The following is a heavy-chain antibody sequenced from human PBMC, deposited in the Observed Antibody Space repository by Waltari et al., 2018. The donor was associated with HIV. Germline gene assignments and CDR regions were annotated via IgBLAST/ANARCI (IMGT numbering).Heavy chain of an antibody. J-gene: IGHJ5*02. D-gene: IGHD4-17*01. CDR3: AVRRIDYGDNWFDP. CDR2: IGAYNRKT. V-gene: IGHV1-18*04. Sequence: GQLEQSGAEVKKPAASVRVSCKPSGYTFSTSGVTWVRQAPGQGLEWMGWIGAYNRKTDYAQKFQGRLTITTATSTSTTFMELRNLRSDDTAVYFCAVRRIDYGDNWFDPWGQGTLVTVSS. CDR1: GYTFSTSG.